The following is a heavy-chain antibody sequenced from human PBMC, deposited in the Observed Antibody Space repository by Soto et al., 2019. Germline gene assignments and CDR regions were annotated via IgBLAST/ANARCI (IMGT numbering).Heavy chain of an antibody. Sequence: QVQLVQSGAEVKKPGASVKVSCKASGYTFTSYDINWVRQATGQGLEWMGWMNPNSGKTGYAQKFQGRVTMTRNTSISTAYMELSSLRSEDTAVYYCARDYYYDSSGYYYVLFDYWGQGTLVTVSS. J-gene: IGHJ4*02. CDR3: ARDYYYDSSGYYYVLFDY. CDR2: MNPNSGKT. V-gene: IGHV1-8*01. D-gene: IGHD3-22*01. CDR1: GYTFTSYD.